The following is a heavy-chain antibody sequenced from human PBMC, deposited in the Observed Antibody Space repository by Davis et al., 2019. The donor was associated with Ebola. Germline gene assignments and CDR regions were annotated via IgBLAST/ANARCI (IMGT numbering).Heavy chain of an antibody. J-gene: IGHJ4*02. D-gene: IGHD2-15*01. CDR3: AIPDCSGANCYSVYIKN. Sequence: PGGSLRLSCAASGFTFSGSAMHWVRQAPGKGLEWVAVIWYDGSRRYYGDSVKGRFTISRDNSNNLLYLQMNSLRAEDTAVYYCAIPDCSGANCYSVYIKNWGQGTLVTVSS. CDR1: GFTFSGSA. CDR2: IWYDGSRR. V-gene: IGHV3-30*04.